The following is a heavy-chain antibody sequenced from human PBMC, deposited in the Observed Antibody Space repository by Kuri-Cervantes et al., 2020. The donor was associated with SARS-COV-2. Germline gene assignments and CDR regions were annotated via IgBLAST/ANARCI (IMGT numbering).Heavy chain of an antibody. J-gene: IGHJ6*02. V-gene: IGHV1-18*01. D-gene: IGHD2-15*01. CDR1: GYTFTSYG. CDR2: ISAYNGNT. Sequence: ASVKVSCKASGYTFTSYGISWVRQAPGQGLEWMGWISAYNGNTNYAQKLQGRVTMTTDTSTSTAYMEPRSLRSDDTAVYYCAGLGYCSGGSCYYYYYGMDVWGQGTTVTVSS. CDR3: AGLGYCSGGSCYYYYYGMDV.